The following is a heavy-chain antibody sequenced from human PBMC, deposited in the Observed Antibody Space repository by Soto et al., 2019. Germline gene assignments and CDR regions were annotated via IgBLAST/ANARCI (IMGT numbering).Heavy chain of an antibody. CDR1: VFAFSNYA. CDR2: IGGGGVTR. Sequence: PVGSLRLSCASSVFAFSNYAMTCVRHSPGKWLEWVSAIGGGGVTRYYSDSVKGRFTISRDDSKSTVFLHLDSLRADDTAVYYCRKDVEGTEDWGQGGLVTVSS. J-gene: IGHJ4*02. CDR3: RKDVEGTED. V-gene: IGHV3-23*01. D-gene: IGHD1-1*01.